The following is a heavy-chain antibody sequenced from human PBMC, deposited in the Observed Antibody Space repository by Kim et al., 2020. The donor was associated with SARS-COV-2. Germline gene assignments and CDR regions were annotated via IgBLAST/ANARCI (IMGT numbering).Heavy chain of an antibody. D-gene: IGHD2-2*01. CDR3: AREGVVVVPAAPGKNYYYYGMDV. CDR2: IDPSDSYT. V-gene: IGHV5-10-1*01. J-gene: IGHJ6*02. CDR1: GYSFTSYW. Sequence: GESLKISCKGSGYSFTSYWISWVRQMSGKGLEWMGRIDPSDSYTNYSPSFQGHVTISADKSISTAYLQWSSLKASDTAMYYCAREGVVVVPAAPGKNYYYYGMDVWGQGTTVTVSS.